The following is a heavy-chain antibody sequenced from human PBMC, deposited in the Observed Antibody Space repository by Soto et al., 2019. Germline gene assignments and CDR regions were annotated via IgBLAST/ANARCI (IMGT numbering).Heavy chain of an antibody. Sequence: QVQLVESGGGVVQPGRSLRLSCAASGFTFSSYAMHWVRQAPGKGLEWVAVISYDGSNKYYADSVKGRFTISRDNSKNTLYMQMTSLRAEDTAVYYCARERGEGGGNWNVYYYYYGMDVWGQGTTVTVSS. CDR3: ARERGEGGGNWNVYYYYYGMDV. J-gene: IGHJ6*02. CDR2: ISYDGSNK. V-gene: IGHV3-30-3*01. D-gene: IGHD1-1*01. CDR1: GFTFSSYA.